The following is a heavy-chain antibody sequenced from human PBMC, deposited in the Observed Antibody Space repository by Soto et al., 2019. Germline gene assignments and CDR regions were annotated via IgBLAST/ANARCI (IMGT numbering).Heavy chain of an antibody. CDR1: GGSISSGGYY. Sequence: SETLSLTCTVSGGSISSGGYYWSWIRQHPGKGLEWIGYIYYSGSTYYDPSLKSRVTISVDTSKNQFSLRLTSVTAADTAAYYCARLGAYYQSLDPWGPRTLVTVSS. CDR3: ARLGAYYQSLDP. V-gene: IGHV4-31*03. D-gene: IGHD2-21*01. CDR2: IYYSGST. J-gene: IGHJ5*02.